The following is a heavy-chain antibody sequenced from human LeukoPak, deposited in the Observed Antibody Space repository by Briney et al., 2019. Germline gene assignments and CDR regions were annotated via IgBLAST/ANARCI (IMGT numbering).Heavy chain of an antibody. D-gene: IGHD3-22*01. J-gene: IGHJ3*02. V-gene: IGHV1-69*05. CDR1: GGTFSSYA. CDR3: ARDRDSSGYYYGADAFDI. Sequence: ASVKVSCKASGGTFSSYATSWVRQAPGQGLEWMGGIIPIFGTANYAQKFQGRVTITTDESTSTAYMELSSLRSEDTAVYYCARDRDSSGYYYGADAFDIWGQGTMVTVSS. CDR2: IIPIFGTA.